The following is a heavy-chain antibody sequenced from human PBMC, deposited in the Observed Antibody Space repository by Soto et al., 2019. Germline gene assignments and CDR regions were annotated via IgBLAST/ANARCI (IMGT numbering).Heavy chain of an antibody. V-gene: IGHV1-46*02. J-gene: IGHJ6*02. Sequence: QVHLVPSGAEVKKPGASVKVSCKASGYTFENYYIHWVRQAPGQGLEWLGILDPTGGRTTYAQKFQDRVTMTRDTSTSTVYMELTSLRSNDTALYYCARELQFPHQETGMDVWGQGTTVTVSS. CDR3: ARELQFPHQETGMDV. D-gene: IGHD2-15*01. CDR1: GYTFENYY. CDR2: LDPTGGRT.